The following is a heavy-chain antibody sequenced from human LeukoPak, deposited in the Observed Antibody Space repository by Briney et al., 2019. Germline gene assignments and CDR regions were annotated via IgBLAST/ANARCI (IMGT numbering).Heavy chain of an antibody. CDR3: ALIGSSPGWYHYGMDV. Sequence: PGTSLRLSCAASGLSLSNYAIHWVRQAPGKGLEWVALISYVGGDKYYADSLKGRFTISRDSSTNTLYLQMNSLTTEDTAVYFCALIGSSPGWYHYGMDVWGQGTTVTVSS. CDR2: ISYVGGDK. V-gene: IGHV3-30*03. J-gene: IGHJ6*02. CDR1: GLSLSNYA. D-gene: IGHD6-13*01.